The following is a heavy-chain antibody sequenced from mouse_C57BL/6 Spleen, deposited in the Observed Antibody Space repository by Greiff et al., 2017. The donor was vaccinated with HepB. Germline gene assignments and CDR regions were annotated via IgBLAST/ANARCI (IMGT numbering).Heavy chain of an antibody. D-gene: IGHD4-1*01. CDR2: IHPNSGST. CDR3: ARYPSDWAMDY. CDR1: GYTFTSYW. Sequence: QVQLQQPGAELVKPGASVKLSCKASGYTFTSYWMHWVKQRPGQGLEWIGMIHPNSGSTNYNEKFKSKATLTVDKSSSTAYMQLSSLTSEDSAVYYCARYPSDWAMDYWGQGTSVTVSS. V-gene: IGHV1-64*01. J-gene: IGHJ4*01.